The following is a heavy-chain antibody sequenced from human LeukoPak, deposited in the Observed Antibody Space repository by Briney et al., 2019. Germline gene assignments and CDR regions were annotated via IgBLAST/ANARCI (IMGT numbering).Heavy chain of an antibody. CDR3: AKASYYDSSGRSFDY. CDR1: GFTFSSYG. Sequence: GGSLRLSCAASGFTFSSYGMSWVRQAPGKGLEWVSAISGSGGSTYYADSVKGRFTISRDNSKNTLYLQMNSLRAEDTAVYYCAKASYYDSSGRSFDYWGQGTLVTVSS. J-gene: IGHJ4*02. V-gene: IGHV3-23*01. CDR2: ISGSGGST. D-gene: IGHD3-22*01.